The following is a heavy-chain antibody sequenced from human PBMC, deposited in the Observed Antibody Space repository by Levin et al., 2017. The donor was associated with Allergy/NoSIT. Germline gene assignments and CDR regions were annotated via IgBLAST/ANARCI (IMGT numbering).Heavy chain of an antibody. V-gene: IGHV4-59*08. D-gene: IGHD1-14*01. J-gene: IGHJ4*02. CDR2: IYYTGST. CDR3: ARNVYLDY. Sequence: ASQTLSLTCSVSGGSISGYHWTWIRQPPGKRLEWIGYIYYTGSTSYNPSLRSRVTISVDTSKNQLSLKLTSVTAADTAVYFCARNVYLDYWGQGILVTVSS. CDR1: GGSISGYH.